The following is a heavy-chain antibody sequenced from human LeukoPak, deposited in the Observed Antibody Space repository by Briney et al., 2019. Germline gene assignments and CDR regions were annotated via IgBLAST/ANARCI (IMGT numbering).Heavy chain of an antibody. CDR3: ARGEELGYCSGGSCYYYYGMDV. CDR1: GFTFSSYW. CDR2: IKQDGSEK. V-gene: IGHV3-7*01. D-gene: IGHD2-15*01. Sequence: GGSLRLSCAASGFTFSSYWMSWVRQAPGKGLEWVANIKQDGSEKYYVDSVKGRFTISRDNAKNSLYLQMNSLRAEDTAVYYCARGEELGYCSGGSCYYYYGMDVWGQGTTVTVSS. J-gene: IGHJ6*02.